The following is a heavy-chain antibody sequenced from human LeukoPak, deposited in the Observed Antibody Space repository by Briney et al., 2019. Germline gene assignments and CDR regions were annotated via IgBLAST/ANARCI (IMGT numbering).Heavy chain of an antibody. CDR2: ISSSSSYI. CDR1: GFTFSSYA. CDR3: ARDLEYYDSSGYYSWYFDL. V-gene: IGHV3-21*01. Sequence: GGSLRLSCAASGFTFSSYAMHWVRQAPGKGLEWVSSISSSSSYIYYADSVKGRFTISRDNAKNSLYLQMNSLRAEDTAVYYCARDLEYYDSSGYYSWYFDLWGRGTLVTVSS. J-gene: IGHJ2*01. D-gene: IGHD3-22*01.